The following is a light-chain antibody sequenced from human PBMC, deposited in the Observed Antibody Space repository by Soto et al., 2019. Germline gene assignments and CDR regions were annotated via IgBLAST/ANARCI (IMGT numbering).Light chain of an antibody. CDR2: DNN. J-gene: IGLJ2*01. Sequence: QSVLTQPPSVSGAPGQRVTISCTGSNSNIGAGHAAQWYQQPPGTTPKLLIYDNNRRPSGVPVRFSGSRSGTSASLAITGLQAEEEVVYYCQSYDNARSVVFGGGTKLTV. V-gene: IGLV1-40*01. CDR1: NSNIGAGHA. CDR3: QSYDNARSVV.